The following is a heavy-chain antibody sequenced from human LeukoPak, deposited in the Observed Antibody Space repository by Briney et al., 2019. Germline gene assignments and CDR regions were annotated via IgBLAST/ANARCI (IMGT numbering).Heavy chain of an antibody. CDR3: ASGETGSTLGGY. CDR1: GGPLSAYY. CDR2: IYDTGNT. J-gene: IGHJ4*02. Sequence: SETLSLTCTVSGGPLSAYYWTWIRQPPGKGLEWIGYIYDTGNTNYNPSLKSRVTISVDTSKNQFSLKLTSVAAADTALYYCASGETGSTLGGYWGQGTLVTVSS. D-gene: IGHD1-1*01. V-gene: IGHV4-59*01.